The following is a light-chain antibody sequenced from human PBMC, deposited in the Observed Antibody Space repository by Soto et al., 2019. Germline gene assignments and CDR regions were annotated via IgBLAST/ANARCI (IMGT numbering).Light chain of an antibody. J-gene: IGLJ1*01. V-gene: IGLV1-44*01. CDR3: AAWDDSLNGVV. CDR2: TNN. Sequence: QSVLTQPPSASGAPGQRVTISCSGSSSNIGSNTVNWYQQLPGTAPKLLIYTNNQRPSGVRDRFSGSRSGTSASLAISGLQSGDEADYYCAAWDDSLNGVVFGTGTKVTVL. CDR1: SSNIGSNT.